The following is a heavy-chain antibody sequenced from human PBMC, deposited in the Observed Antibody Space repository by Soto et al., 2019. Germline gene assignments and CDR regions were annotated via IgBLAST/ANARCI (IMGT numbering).Heavy chain of an antibody. CDR3: ARDPVPYDSSGYYSQGFDP. Sequence: PGGSLRLSCAASGFTFSDYYMIWIRQAPGKGLEWVSYISSSGSTIYYADSVKGRFTISRDNAKNSLYLQMNSLRAEDTAVYYCARDPVPYDSSGYYSQGFDPWGQGTLVTSPQ. V-gene: IGHV3-11*01. J-gene: IGHJ5*02. CDR2: ISSSGSTI. CDR1: GFTFSDYY. D-gene: IGHD3-22*01.